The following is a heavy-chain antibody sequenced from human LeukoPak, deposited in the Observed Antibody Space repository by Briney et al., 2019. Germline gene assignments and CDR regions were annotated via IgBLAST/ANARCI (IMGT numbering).Heavy chain of an antibody. V-gene: IGHV3-64*04. CDR3: ARAHPSDY. CDR2: VSANGGST. Sequence: GGSLRLSCSASGFTFSNFGVYWVRQAPGKGLEYVSGVSANGGSTYYGDSVKGRFSISRDNAKNSLYLQMNSLSVEGTAVYYCARAHPSDYWGQGTLVTVSS. CDR1: GFTFSNFG. J-gene: IGHJ4*02.